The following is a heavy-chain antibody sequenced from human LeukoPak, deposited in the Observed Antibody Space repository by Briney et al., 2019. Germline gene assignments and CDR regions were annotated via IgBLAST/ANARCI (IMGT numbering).Heavy chain of an antibody. CDR3: ARDPRGYSYGYNGYFDY. D-gene: IGHD5-18*01. CDR1: GYTFTGYY. CDR2: INPNSGGT. J-gene: IGHJ4*02. V-gene: IGHV1-2*02. Sequence: ASVKVSCKASGYTFTGYYMHWVRQAPGQGLEWMGWINPNSGGTNYAQKFQGRVTMTRDTSISTAYMELSRLRSDDTAVYYCARDPRGYSYGYNGYFDYWGQGTLVTVSS.